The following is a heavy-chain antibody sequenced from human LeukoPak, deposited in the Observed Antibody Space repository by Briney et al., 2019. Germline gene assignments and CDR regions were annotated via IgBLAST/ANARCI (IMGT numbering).Heavy chain of an antibody. CDR1: GGSISSGGYY. Sequence: SETLSLTCTVSGGSISSGGYYWSWIRQHPGKGLEWIGYIYYSGSTYYNPSLKSRVTISVDTSKNQFSLKLSSVTAADTAVYYCASSVVATIYYYYYYGMDVWGQGTTVTVSS. CDR3: ASSVVATIYYYYYYGMDV. CDR2: IYYSGST. J-gene: IGHJ6*02. D-gene: IGHD5-12*01. V-gene: IGHV4-31*03.